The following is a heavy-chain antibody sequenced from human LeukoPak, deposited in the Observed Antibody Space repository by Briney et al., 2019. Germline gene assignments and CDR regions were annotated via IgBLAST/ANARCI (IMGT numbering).Heavy chain of an antibody. CDR3: ASSQQLAY. CDR2: ISPGSGSI. V-gene: IGHV3-48*02. D-gene: IGHD6-13*01. CDR1: GFTFSSYS. J-gene: IGHJ4*02. Sequence: AGESLRLSCAASGFTFSSYSMNWVRQAPGKGLEWVSYISPGSGSIYYADSVKGRFTISRDNAKNSLYLQMNSLRDEDTAVYYCASSQQLAYWGQGTLVTVSS.